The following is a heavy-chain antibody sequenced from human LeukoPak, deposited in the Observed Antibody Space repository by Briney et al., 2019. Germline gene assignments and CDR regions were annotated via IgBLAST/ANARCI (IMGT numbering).Heavy chain of an antibody. D-gene: IGHD6-6*01. Sequence: PSETLSLTCTVSGGSISTYYWNWIRQPPGKGLEWIGYIYHSGSTNYNPSLQSRVTISVDTSKNQFSLNLNSVTAADTAVYFCARGGAARLHFQNWGQGTLVTVSS. J-gene: IGHJ1*01. CDR2: IYHSGST. V-gene: IGHV4-59*01. CDR1: GGSISTYY. CDR3: ARGGAARLHFQN.